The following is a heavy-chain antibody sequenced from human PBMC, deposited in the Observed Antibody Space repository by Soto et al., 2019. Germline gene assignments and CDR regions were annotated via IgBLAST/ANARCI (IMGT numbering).Heavy chain of an antibody. CDR2: INWNGGST. D-gene: IGHD2-15*01. J-gene: IGHJ4*02. V-gene: IGHV3-20*01. CDR1: GFTFDDYG. Sequence: EVQLVESGGGVVRPGGSLRLSCAASGFTFDDYGMSWVRQAPGKGLEWVSGINWNGGSTGYADSVKGRFTIPRDNAKNSLYLQMNSLRAEDTALYHCARLYCSGGSCYLDDYWGQGTLVTVSS. CDR3: ARLYCSGGSCYLDDY.